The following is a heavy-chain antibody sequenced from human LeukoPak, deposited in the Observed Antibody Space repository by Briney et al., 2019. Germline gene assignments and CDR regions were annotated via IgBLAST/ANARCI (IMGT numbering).Heavy chain of an antibody. CDR2: IRYDGSNK. J-gene: IGHJ4*02. CDR1: GFTFSGYG. CDR3: AKVGKWLRDFDY. V-gene: IGHV3-30*02. D-gene: IGHD5-12*01. Sequence: GGSLRLSCVASGFTFSGYGMHWVRQAPGKGLEWVAFIRYDGSNKYYADSVKGRFTISRDNSKNTLYLQMNSLRAEDTAVYYCAKVGKWLRDFDYWGQGTLVTVSS.